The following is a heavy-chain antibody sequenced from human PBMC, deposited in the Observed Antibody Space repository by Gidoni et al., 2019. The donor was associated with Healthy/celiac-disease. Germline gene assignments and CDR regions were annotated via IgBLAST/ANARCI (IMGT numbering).Heavy chain of an antibody. CDR2: IAYDGSNK. CDR3: ARDVAAHFDY. CDR1: GFTFSSYA. J-gene: IGHJ4*02. V-gene: IGHV3-30-3*01. Sequence: QVQLVESGGGVVPPGRSLRLSCAASGFTFSSYAMHWVRQAPGKGLEWVAVIAYDGSNKYYADSVKGRFTISRDNSKNTLYLQMNSLRAEDTAVYYCARDVAAHFDYWGQGTLVTVSS. D-gene: IGHD6-13*01.